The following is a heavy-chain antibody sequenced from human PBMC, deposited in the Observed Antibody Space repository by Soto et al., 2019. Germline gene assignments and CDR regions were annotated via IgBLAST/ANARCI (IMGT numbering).Heavy chain of an antibody. D-gene: IGHD2-15*01. CDR3: ARHRQYCSGGSCYSFYYYGMDV. J-gene: IGHJ6*02. CDR1: GGSISSSGYY. V-gene: IGHV4-39*01. CDR2: IYYSGST. Sequence: SETLSLTCTVSGGSISSSGYYWGWIRQPPGKGLEWIGSIYYSGSTYYNPSLKSRVTISVDTSKNQFSLKLSSVTAADTAVYYCARHRQYCSGGSCYSFYYYGMDVWGQGTTVTVSS.